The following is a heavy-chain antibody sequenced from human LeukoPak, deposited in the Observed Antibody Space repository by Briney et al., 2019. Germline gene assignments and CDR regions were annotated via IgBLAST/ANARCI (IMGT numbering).Heavy chain of an antibody. V-gene: IGHV1-2*02. D-gene: IGHD2-21*02. CDR3: ARAYCGGDCPWYFDL. CDR2: INPNSGGT. CDR1: GYTFTGYY. Sequence: ASVKVSCKASGYTFTGYYMHWVRQAPGQGLEWMGWINPNSGGTNYAQKFQGRVTMTGDTSISTAYMELSRLRSDDTAVYYCARAYCGGDCPWYFDLWGRGTLVTVSS. J-gene: IGHJ2*01.